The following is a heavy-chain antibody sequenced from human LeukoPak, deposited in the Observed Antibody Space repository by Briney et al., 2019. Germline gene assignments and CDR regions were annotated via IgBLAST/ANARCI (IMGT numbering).Heavy chain of an antibody. CDR3: ARGRRMTLFGVVMRWFDP. CDR1: GGSISSYY. V-gene: IGHV4-59*12. Sequence: PSETLSLTCSVSGGSISSYYWSWIRQPPGKGLEWIGYIYYSGRTSYNPSLKSRVTISVDTSKNQFSLRLNSVTAADTAVYYCARGRRMTLFGVVMRWFDPWGQGALVTVSS. D-gene: IGHD3-3*01. J-gene: IGHJ5*02. CDR2: IYYSGRT.